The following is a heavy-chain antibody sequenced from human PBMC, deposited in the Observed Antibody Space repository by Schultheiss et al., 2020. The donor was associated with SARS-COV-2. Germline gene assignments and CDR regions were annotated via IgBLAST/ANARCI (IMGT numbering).Heavy chain of an antibody. CDR2: ISGSGGST. D-gene: IGHD3-3*01. J-gene: IGHJ4*02. V-gene: IGHV3-23*01. Sequence: GGSLRLSCAASGFTFSSYAMSWVRQAPGKGLEWVSAISGSGGSTYYADSVKGRFTISRDNSKNTLYLQMNSLRAEDTAVYYCTTEEITIFGVVIKYPGYWGQGTLVTVSS. CDR1: GFTFSSYA. CDR3: TTEEITIFGVVIKYPGY.